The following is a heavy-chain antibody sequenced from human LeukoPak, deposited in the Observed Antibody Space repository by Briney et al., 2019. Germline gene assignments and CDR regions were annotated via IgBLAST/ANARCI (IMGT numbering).Heavy chain of an antibody. V-gene: IGHV3-23*01. Sequence: GGSLRLSCAASGFTFSSHAMSWVRQAPGKGLGWVSRISSGGGTTDYTDSVKGRFTISRDTSKNTLYLQMNSLRAEDTAVYYCAKDRSGSGYFDYWGQGTLVTVSS. CDR2: ISSGGGTT. CDR1: GFTFSSHA. D-gene: IGHD3-10*01. CDR3: AKDRSGSGYFDY. J-gene: IGHJ4*02.